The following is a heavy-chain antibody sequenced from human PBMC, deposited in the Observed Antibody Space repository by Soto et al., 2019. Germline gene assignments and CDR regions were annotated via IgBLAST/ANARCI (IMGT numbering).Heavy chain of an antibody. J-gene: IGHJ4*02. CDR2: SRDKVHSHTT. V-gene: IGHV3-72*01. D-gene: IGHD5-12*01. CDR1: GFTFSDHY. CDR3: ARGVVSTGYFDY. Sequence: GGSLRLSCAASGFTFSDHYMDWVRQAPGKGLEWVGRSRDKVHSHTTEYAASVKGRFTISRGDSENSLYLQMNSLKTEDTDVYYCARGVVSTGYFDYWGKGTLVTVSS.